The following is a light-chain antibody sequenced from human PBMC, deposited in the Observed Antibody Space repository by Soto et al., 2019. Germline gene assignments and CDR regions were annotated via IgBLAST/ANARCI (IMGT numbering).Light chain of an antibody. CDR2: SDD. Sequence: QSVLTQPPSASGSPGQRVTISCSGSSSNVGSNTVNWYQQLPGTAPKLLIYSDDQRPSGVPDRFSGSKSGTSASLAVSGLQSEDEATFYCSTWDDSLSGLVFGGGTQLTVL. CDR3: STWDDSLSGLV. J-gene: IGLJ2*01. V-gene: IGLV1-44*01. CDR1: SSNVGSNT.